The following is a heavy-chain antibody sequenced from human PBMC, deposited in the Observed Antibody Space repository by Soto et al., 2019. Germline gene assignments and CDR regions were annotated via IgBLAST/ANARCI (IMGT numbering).Heavy chain of an antibody. CDR2: IWYDGSNK. V-gene: IGHV3-33*01. CDR3: ARAATDYGDYPPQDY. D-gene: IGHD4-17*01. J-gene: IGHJ4*02. CDR1: GFTFSSYG. Sequence: AGGSLRLSCAASGFTFSSYGMHWVRQAPGKGLEWVAVIWYDGSNKYYADSVKGRFTISRDNSKNTLYLQMNSLRAEDTAVYYCARAATDYGDYPPQDYWGQGTLVTVSS.